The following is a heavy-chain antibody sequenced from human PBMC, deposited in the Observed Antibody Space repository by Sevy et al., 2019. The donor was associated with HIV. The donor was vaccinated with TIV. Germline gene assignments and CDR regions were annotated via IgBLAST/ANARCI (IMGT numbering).Heavy chain of an antibody. V-gene: IGHV3-11*04. Sequence: GGSLRLSCAASGFTFSDYYMSWIRQAPGKGLEWVSYISGSGSTIYYADSVKGRFTISRDNAKNSLYLQMNSLRAEDTAVYYCARLGMGYCSGGSCYSRLMDVWGKGTTVTVSS. D-gene: IGHD2-15*01. CDR3: ARLGMGYCSGGSCYSRLMDV. CDR2: ISGSGSTI. CDR1: GFTFSDYY. J-gene: IGHJ6*04.